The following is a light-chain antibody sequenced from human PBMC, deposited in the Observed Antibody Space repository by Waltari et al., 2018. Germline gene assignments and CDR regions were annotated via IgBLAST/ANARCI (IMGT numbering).Light chain of an antibody. CDR2: DAY. CDR3: QQRSNWHFT. J-gene: IGKJ3*01. Sequence: EIVLTQSPATLSLSPGERATLSCRASQSVSSYLAWYQQKPGQAPRLLIYDAYNRATGIPARFSGSGSGTDFTLTISSLEPEDFAVYYCQQRSNWHFTFGPGTKVDIK. CDR1: QSVSSY. V-gene: IGKV3-11*01.